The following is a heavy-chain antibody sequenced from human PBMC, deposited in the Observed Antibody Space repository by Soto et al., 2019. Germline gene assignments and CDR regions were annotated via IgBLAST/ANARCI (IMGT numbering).Heavy chain of an antibody. V-gene: IGHV1-24*01. CDR3: ATLHLGELSLYPSYYFDY. J-gene: IGHJ4*02. D-gene: IGHD3-16*02. Sequence: QVQLVQSGAEVKKPGASVKVSCKVSGYTLPELSMPWVRQAPGKGLGWMGGFDPEDGETIYAQKFQGRVTMTEDTSTDTAYMELSSLRSEDTAVYYCATLHLGELSLYPSYYFDYWGQGTLVTVSS. CDR1: GYTLPELS. CDR2: FDPEDGET.